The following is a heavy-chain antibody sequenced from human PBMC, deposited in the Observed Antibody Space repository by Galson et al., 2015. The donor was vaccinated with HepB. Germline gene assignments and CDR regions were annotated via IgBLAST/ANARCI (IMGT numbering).Heavy chain of an antibody. V-gene: IGHV1-18*01. Sequence: QSGAEVKKPGASVKVSCKASGYTFTSYGISWVRQAPGQGLEWMGWISAYNGNTNYAQKLQGRVTMTTDTSTSTAYMELRSLRSDDTAVYYCARVRIGYGSGSYSGYWGQGTLVTVSS. CDR3: ARVRIGYGSGSYSGY. CDR2: ISAYNGNT. CDR1: GYTFTSYG. J-gene: IGHJ4*02. D-gene: IGHD3-10*01.